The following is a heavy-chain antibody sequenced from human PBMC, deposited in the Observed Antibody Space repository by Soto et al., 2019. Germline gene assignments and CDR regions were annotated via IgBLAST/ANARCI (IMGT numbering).Heavy chain of an antibody. Sequence: QVQLQESGPGLVKPSQTLSLTCTVSGGSISSGGYYWSWIRQHPGKGLEWIGYIYYSGSTYYNPSLKSRVTISVDTSKNQFSLKLSSVTAADTAGYYCARVCGGDCHYGMDVWGHWTTVTVSS. CDR2: IYYSGST. D-gene: IGHD2-21*02. J-gene: IGHJ6*02. V-gene: IGHV4-31*03. CDR1: GGSISSGGYY. CDR3: ARVCGGDCHYGMDV.